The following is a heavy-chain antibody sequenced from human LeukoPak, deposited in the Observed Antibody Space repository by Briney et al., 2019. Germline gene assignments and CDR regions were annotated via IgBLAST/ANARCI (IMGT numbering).Heavy chain of an antibody. J-gene: IGHJ6*03. CDR3: AKDKDSIAARPGYYYYYYMDV. D-gene: IGHD6-6*01. CDR2: ISWDGGST. CDR1: GFTFKSHW. Sequence: GGSLRLSCAASGFTFKSHWMHWVRQAPGKGLEWVSLISWDGGSTYYADSVKGRFTISRDNSKNSLYLQMNSLRTEDTALYYCAKDKDSIAARPGYYYYYYMDVWGKGTTVTVSS. V-gene: IGHV3-43*01.